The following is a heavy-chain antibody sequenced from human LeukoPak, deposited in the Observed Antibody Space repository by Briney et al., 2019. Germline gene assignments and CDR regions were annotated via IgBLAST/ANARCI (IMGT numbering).Heavy chain of an antibody. D-gene: IGHD2-15*01. CDR1: GFTFSTYR. CDR3: ARAETRGYCSGGSCPADPFDI. Sequence: GGSLRLSCAASGFTFSTYRMNWVRQAPGKGLEWVSSISTSSTYIYYADSLKGRFTISRDNAKNSLFLQMNSLRAEDTAVYYCARAETRGYCSGGSCPADPFDIWGQGTMVTVSS. J-gene: IGHJ3*02. V-gene: IGHV3-21*01. CDR2: ISTSSTYI.